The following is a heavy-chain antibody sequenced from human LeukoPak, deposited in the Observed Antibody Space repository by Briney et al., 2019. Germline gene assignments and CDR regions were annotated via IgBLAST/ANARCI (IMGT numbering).Heavy chain of an antibody. CDR2: IKQDGSKK. CDR1: GCTFSSYW. V-gene: IGHV3-7*01. Sequence: PGGSLRLSCAASGCTFSSYWMSWVRQAPGKGLEWVANIKQDGSKKNYVDSVKGRFTISRDNAKNSLYLQMNSLRVEDTAVYYCARFISLGGWGQGAPVTVSS. D-gene: IGHD3-10*01. CDR3: ARFISLGG. J-gene: IGHJ4*02.